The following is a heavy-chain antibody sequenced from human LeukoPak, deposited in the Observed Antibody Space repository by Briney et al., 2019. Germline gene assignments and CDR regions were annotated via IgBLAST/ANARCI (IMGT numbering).Heavy chain of an antibody. CDR1: GFTFSSYA. V-gene: IGHV3-23*01. CDR3: AKLGGPSGYDSRDFDY. CDR2: ISGSGGST. Sequence: GGSLRLSCAASGFTFSSYAMSWVRQALVKELEWISAISGSGGSTYYADSVKGRFTISRDNSKNTLYLQMNSLRAEDTAVYYCAKLGGPSGYDSRDFDYWGQGTLVTVSS. D-gene: IGHD5-12*01. J-gene: IGHJ4*02.